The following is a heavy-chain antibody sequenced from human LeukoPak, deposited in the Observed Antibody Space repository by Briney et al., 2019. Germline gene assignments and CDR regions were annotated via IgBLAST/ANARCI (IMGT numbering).Heavy chain of an antibody. D-gene: IGHD3-16*02. CDR2: IKQDGSEK. CDR3: ARVGGRYSPLGY. CDR1: GFTFSSYW. Sequence: GGSLRLSCAASGFTFSSYWMSWVRQAPGKGLEWVANIKQDGSEKYYVDSVKGRFTICRDNDKNSLFLQMTSLRAEDTAVYYCARVGGRYSPLGYWGQGTLVTVSS. J-gene: IGHJ4*02. V-gene: IGHV3-7*01.